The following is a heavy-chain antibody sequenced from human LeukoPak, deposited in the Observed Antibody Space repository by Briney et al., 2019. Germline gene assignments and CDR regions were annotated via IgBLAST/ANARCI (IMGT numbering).Heavy chain of an antibody. D-gene: IGHD5-12*01. Sequence: ASVKVSCKASGATFRSSFITWVRQAPGQGLEWMGGITPIFGTTSYAQKFQGRATITADKSTSTAYMELSSLRSEDTAVYYCARGTYSAYDLGSYMDVWGKGTTVTVS. CDR2: ITPIFGTT. CDR3: ARGTYSAYDLGSYMDV. CDR1: GATFRSSF. V-gene: IGHV1-69*06. J-gene: IGHJ6*03.